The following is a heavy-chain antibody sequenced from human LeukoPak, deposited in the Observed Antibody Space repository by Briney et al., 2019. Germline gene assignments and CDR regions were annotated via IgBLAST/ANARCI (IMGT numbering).Heavy chain of an antibody. CDR2: ISWNSGSI. CDR1: GFTFDDYA. V-gene: IGHV3-9*01. D-gene: IGHD3-22*01. CDR3: AKVARYYYDSSSGVAFDI. Sequence: GGSLRLSCAASGFTFDDYAMHWVRQAPGRGLEWVSGISWNSGSIGYADSVKGRFTISRDNAKNSLYLQMNSLRAEDTALYYCAKVARYYYDSSSGVAFDIWGQGTMVTVSS. J-gene: IGHJ3*02.